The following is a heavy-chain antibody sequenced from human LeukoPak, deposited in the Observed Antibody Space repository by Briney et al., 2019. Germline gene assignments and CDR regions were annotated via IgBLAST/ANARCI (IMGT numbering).Heavy chain of an antibody. CDR1: GGTFSSYA. CDR2: IIPIFGTA. D-gene: IGHD3-22*01. J-gene: IGHJ4*02. Sequence: SVKVSCKASGGTFSSYAISWVRQAPGQGLEWMGGIIPIFGTANYAQKFQGRVTITTDESTSTAYMELSSLRSEDTAVYYCARQTYYYDSSGYSNVYYFDYWGQGTLVTVSS. CDR3: ARQTYYYDSSGYSNVYYFDY. V-gene: IGHV1-69*05.